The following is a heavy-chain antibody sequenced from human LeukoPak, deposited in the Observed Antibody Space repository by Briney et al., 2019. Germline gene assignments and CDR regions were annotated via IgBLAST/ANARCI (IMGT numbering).Heavy chain of an antibody. V-gene: IGHV1-2*02. D-gene: IGHD2-21*02. J-gene: IGHJ4*02. CDR2: INPKTNGT. Sequence: ASVKPSCKASGDTFADYYVHWGRQSLGQGLQWMGWINPKTNGTNFALKFLGRVTVTRDTSISTAYMELTSLRSDDTALYYCARSKRRGDLLDYWGQGILVTVSS. CDR3: ARSKRRGDLLDY. CDR1: GDTFADYY.